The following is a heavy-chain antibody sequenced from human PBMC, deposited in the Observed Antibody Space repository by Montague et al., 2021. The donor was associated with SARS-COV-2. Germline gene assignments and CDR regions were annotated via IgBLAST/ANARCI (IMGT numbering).Heavy chain of an antibody. CDR1: GGSISDSNFH. CDR3: ARLRGGTPGEH. D-gene: IGHD2-21*01. CDR2: LYYSGPT. Sequence: SETLSLTCTVSGGSISDSNFHRGWIRQPPGKGLEWIGTLYYSGPTYYNPSLKSRVTTSMDTSKNQFSLKLTSAIAADTAVYYCARLRGGTPGEHWGQGALVTVSS. J-gene: IGHJ4*02. V-gene: IGHV4-39*07.